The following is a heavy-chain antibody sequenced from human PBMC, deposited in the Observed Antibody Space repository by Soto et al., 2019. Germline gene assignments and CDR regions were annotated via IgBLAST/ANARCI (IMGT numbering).Heavy chain of an antibody. Sequence: SETLSLTCAVYGGSFSGYYWTWIRQPPGTGLEWIGEINHSGSTNYNPSLKRRITITVDTSKKQFSLKLTSETAADTAVYYCARDKITGLFDYWGQGTLVTVSS. D-gene: IGHD2-8*02. V-gene: IGHV4-34*01. CDR1: GGSFSGYY. CDR3: ARDKITGLFDY. CDR2: INHSGST. J-gene: IGHJ4*02.